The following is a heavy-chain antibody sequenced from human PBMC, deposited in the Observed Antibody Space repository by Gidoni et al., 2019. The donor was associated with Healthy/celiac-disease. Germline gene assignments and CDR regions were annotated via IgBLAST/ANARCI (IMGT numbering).Heavy chain of an antibody. J-gene: IGHJ1*01. CDR1: GGSISSGGYS. V-gene: IGHV4-30-2*01. CDR2: IYHSGST. CDR3: AQSVLVPAAFNGYFQH. Sequence: QLQLQESGSGLVKPSQTLSLTCAVSGGSISSGGYSWSWIRQPPGKGLEWIGYIYHSGSTYYNPSLKGRVTISVDRSKNQFSLKLSSVTAADTAVYYCAQSVLVPAAFNGYFQHWGQGTLVTVSS. D-gene: IGHD2-2*01.